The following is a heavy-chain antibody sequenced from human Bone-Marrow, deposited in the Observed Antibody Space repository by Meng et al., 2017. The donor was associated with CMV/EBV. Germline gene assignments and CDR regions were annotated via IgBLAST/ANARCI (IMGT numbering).Heavy chain of an antibody. J-gene: IGHJ6*02. CDR3: ARDSPSGFNHYDFWSGYYTSYYYYYGMDV. CDR1: GGSFSGYY. CDR2: INHSGVT. Sequence: SETLSLTCTVYGGSFSGYYWTWIRQPPGKGLEWIGEINHSGVTNQNPSLKSRVTISVDTSKNQFSLRVSSVTAADTAVYYCARDSPSGFNHYDFWSGYYTSYYYYYGMDVWGQGTTVTVSS. V-gene: IGHV4-34*01. D-gene: IGHD3-3*01.